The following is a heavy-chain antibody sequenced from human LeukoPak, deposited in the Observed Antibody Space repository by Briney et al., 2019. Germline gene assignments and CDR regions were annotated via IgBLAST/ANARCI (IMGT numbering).Heavy chain of an antibody. CDR2: INAGNGNT. Sequence: ASVKVSCKASGYTFTSYAMHWVRQAPGQRLEWMGWINAGNGNTTYAQKLQGRVTMTTDTSTSTAYMELRSLRSDDTAVYYCARDRIRGLPSAEYFQHWGQGTLVTVSS. CDR1: GYTFTSYA. J-gene: IGHJ1*01. CDR3: ARDRIRGLPSAEYFQH. V-gene: IGHV1-3*01. D-gene: IGHD3-10*01.